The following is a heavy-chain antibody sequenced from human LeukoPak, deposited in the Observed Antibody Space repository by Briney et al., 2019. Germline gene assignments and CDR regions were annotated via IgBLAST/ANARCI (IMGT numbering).Heavy chain of an antibody. V-gene: IGHV1-18*01. J-gene: IGHJ5*02. D-gene: IGHD6-6*01. CDR3: ARGRQLVPSNWFDP. CDR1: GYTFTSYG. Sequence: GASVKVSCKASGYTFTSYGISWVRQAPGQGLEWMGWISAYNGNTNYAQKPQGRVTMTTDTSTSTAYMELRSLRSDDTAVYYCARGRQLVPSNWFDPWGQGTLVTVSS. CDR2: ISAYNGNT.